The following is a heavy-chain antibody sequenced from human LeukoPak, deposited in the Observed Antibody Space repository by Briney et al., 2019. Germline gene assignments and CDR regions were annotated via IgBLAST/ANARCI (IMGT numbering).Heavy chain of an antibody. CDR3: ASHSSSWHDTRFDY. D-gene: IGHD6-13*01. V-gene: IGHV4-59*06. Sequence: TSETLSLTCTVSGGSLSSYYWSWIRQHPGKGLEWIGYIYYSGSTYYNPSLKSRVTISVDTSKNQFSLKLSSVTAADTAVYYCASHSSSWHDTRFDYWGQGTLVTVSS. CDR1: GGSLSSYY. J-gene: IGHJ4*02. CDR2: IYYSGST.